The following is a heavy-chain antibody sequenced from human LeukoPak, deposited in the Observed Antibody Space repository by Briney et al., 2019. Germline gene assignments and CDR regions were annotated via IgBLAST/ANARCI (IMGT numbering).Heavy chain of an antibody. J-gene: IGHJ4*02. CDR1: GFTFSSYW. CDR2: INLDGSEK. V-gene: IGHV3-7*01. D-gene: IGHD2-21*02. Sequence: GGSLRLSCAASGFTFSSYWMSWVRQAPGKGLEYVANINLDGSEKYYVDSVKGRFTISRDNAKNSLYLQMNSLRAEDTAVYYCARYGGDLGVAFDYWGQGTLVPVSS. CDR3: ARYGGDLGVAFDY.